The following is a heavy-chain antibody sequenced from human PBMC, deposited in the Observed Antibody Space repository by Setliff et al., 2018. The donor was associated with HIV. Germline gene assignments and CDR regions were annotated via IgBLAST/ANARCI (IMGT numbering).Heavy chain of an antibody. CDR1: GGSASNSRYY. V-gene: IGHV4-39*01. CDR3: ASRVYYYDSNNFLREEGFDP. D-gene: IGHD3-22*01. Sequence: SETLSLTCTVSGGSASNSRYYWAWIRQPPGKGLEYIGSIHYNEKTYYNPSLKSRVTISIDTSKNQFYLNLTSVTAADTAVYYCASRVYYYDSNNFLREEGFDPWGQGTLVTVS. CDR2: IHYNEKT. J-gene: IGHJ5*02.